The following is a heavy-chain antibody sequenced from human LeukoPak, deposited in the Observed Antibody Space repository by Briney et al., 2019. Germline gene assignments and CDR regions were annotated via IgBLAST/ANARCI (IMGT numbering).Heavy chain of an antibody. Sequence: GGSLRLSCAASGFTFSSYAMSWVRQAPGKGLEWVSAISGSGGSTYYADSVKGRFTISRDNSKNTLYLQMNRLRAEDTAVYYCAKGTTRPRITMIVVAPFDYWGQGTLVTVSS. CDR3: AKGTTRPRITMIVVAPFDY. CDR1: GFTFSSYA. CDR2: ISGSGGST. D-gene: IGHD3-22*01. J-gene: IGHJ4*02. V-gene: IGHV3-23*01.